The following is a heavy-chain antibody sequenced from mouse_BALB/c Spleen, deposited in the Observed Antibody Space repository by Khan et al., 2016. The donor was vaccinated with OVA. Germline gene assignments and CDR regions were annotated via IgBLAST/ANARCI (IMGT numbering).Heavy chain of an antibody. CDR2: TNPTNGRT. Sequence: QVQLQQSGAELVKAGASVKMPCKASGYTFTSYWMHWVKQRLGQGLEWFAETNPTNGRTYYNEKFKSKATLTVDKSSSTAYMLLSGPTFEDSAVYYCARIKKIVATYFDDWGQGTTLTVSS. V-gene: IGHV1S81*02. J-gene: IGHJ2*01. CDR3: ARIKKIVATYFDD. D-gene: IGHD1-1*01. CDR1: GYTFTSYW.